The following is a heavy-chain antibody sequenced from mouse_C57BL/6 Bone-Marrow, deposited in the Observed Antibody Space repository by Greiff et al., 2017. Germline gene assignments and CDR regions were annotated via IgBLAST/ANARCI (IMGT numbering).Heavy chain of an antibody. CDR3: ARDGGWLLPSDY. D-gene: IGHD2-3*01. Sequence: EVKLMESGGGLVKPGGSLKLSCAASGFTFSSYAMSWVRQTPEKRLEWVATISDGGSYTYYPDNVKGRFTISRDNAKNNLYLQMSHLKSEDTAMYYCARDGGWLLPSDYWGQGTTLTVSS. CDR1: GFTFSSYA. CDR2: ISDGGSYT. V-gene: IGHV5-4*01. J-gene: IGHJ2*01.